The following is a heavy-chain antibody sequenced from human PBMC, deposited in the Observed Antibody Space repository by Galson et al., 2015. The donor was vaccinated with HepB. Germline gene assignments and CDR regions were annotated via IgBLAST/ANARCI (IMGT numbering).Heavy chain of an antibody. CDR2: INAGNGNT. J-gene: IGHJ4*02. V-gene: IGHV1-3*01. D-gene: IGHD4-17*01. CDR1: GYTFTSYA. CDR3: ASDYGDYAPMGY. Sequence: VKVSCKASGYTFTSYAMHWVRQAPGQRLEWMGWINAGNGNTKYSQKFQGRVTITRDTSASTAYMELSSLRSEDTAVYYCASDYGDYAPMGYWGQGTLVTVSS.